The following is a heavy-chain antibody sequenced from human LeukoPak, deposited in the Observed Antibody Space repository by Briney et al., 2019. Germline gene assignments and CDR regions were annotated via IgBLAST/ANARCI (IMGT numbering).Heavy chain of an antibody. D-gene: IGHD1-14*01. CDR2: INPSGGST. J-gene: IGHJ4*02. V-gene: IGHV1-46*01. CDR3: ARDTHRTARDFDY. CDR1: GYTFTSYY. Sequence: RASVKVPCKASGYTFTSYYMHWVRQAPGQGLEWMGIINPSGGSTSYAQKFQGRVTMTRDMSTSTVYMELSSLRSEDTAVYYCARDTHRTARDFDYWGQGTLVTVSS.